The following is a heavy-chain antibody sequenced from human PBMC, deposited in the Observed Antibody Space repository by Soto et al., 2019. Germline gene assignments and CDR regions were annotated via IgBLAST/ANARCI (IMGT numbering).Heavy chain of an antibody. V-gene: IGHV1-58*01. J-gene: IGHJ3*02. CDR3: AADRLDAFDI. CDR1: EFTFTSSA. D-gene: IGHD6-6*01. Sequence: SLKVPCKASEFTFTSSAVRWVRQARGQRLEWIGWIVVGNGKTKYAQKFHERVTITRDMSTRTIYMELTSLTFEDTALYYCAADRLDAFDIWGQGTLVTVS. CDR2: IVVGNGKT.